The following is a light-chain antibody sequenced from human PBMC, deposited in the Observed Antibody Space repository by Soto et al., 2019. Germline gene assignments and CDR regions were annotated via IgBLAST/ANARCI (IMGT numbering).Light chain of an antibody. V-gene: IGKV1-39*01. CDR2: ATS. J-gene: IGKJ4*01. CDR1: QSICAN. Sequence: DIQMTQSPSSLSASVGDRVSITCRASQSICANLNWFQQKPGRAPNLLIYATSTLQSGVPSRFSGTRSGTDFTLTISTLQPEDSATYYCQQSYAIPLTFGGGTKVDIK. CDR3: QQSYAIPLT.